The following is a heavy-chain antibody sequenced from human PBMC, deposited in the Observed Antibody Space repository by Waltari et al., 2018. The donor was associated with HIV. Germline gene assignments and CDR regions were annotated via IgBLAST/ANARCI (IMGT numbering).Heavy chain of an antibody. CDR3: ATDSSGYYPSYYYGMDV. CDR1: GGTFSSYA. Sequence: QVQLVQSGAEVKKPGSSVKVSCKASGGTFSSYAISWVRQAAGQGLEWMGGIIPIFGTANYAQKFQGRVTITADESTSTAYMELSSLRSEDTAVYYCATDSSGYYPSYYYGMDVWGQGTTVTVSS. CDR2: IIPIFGTA. J-gene: IGHJ6*02. D-gene: IGHD3-22*01. V-gene: IGHV1-69*12.